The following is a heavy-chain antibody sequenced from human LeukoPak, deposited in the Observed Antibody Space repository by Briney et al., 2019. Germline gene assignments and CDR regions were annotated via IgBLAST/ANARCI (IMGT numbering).Heavy chain of an antibody. CDR1: GFRLTELS. D-gene: IGHD6-19*01. V-gene: IGHV1-24*01. CDR3: ATGHDQWLSGQYYYGLDV. Sequence: ASVKVSCTVSGFRLTELSMFWVRQAPGKGLEWMGSFDHEDGETIYAQKFQGRVTMTEDTSTDTAYMELGSLRSEDTAVYYCATGHDQWLSGQYYYGLDVWGQGTTVTVSS. CDR2: FDHEDGET. J-gene: IGHJ6*02.